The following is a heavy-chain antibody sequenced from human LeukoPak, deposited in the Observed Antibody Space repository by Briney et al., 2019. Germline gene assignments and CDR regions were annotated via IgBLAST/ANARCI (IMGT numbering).Heavy chain of an antibody. CDR2: ISWNSGSI. V-gene: IGHV3-9*01. CDR3: VKEGDVVVPAAIGYFDY. J-gene: IGHJ4*02. Sequence: GGSLRLSCAASGFIFDDYVMHWVREVPGKGLEWISGISWNSGSIGYADSVKGRFTISRDNAKNSLYLQMNSLRAEDTALYYCVKEGDVVVPAAIGYFDYWGQGTLVTVSS. D-gene: IGHD2-2*02. CDR1: GFIFDDYV.